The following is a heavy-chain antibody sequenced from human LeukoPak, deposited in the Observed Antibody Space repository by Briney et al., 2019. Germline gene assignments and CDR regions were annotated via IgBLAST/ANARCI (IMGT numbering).Heavy chain of an antibody. CDR3: AKNAGTSFTVHAFDI. V-gene: IGHV3-11*01. CDR1: GFTFSDYY. J-gene: IGHJ3*02. CDR2: ISTTGTTI. Sequence: GGSLRLPCAASGFTFSDYYVTWIRQTPGKGLEWVSYISTTGTTIHYADSVKGRFTVSRDNARNLLYLQMNSLRAEDTAVYYCAKNAGTSFTVHAFDIWGQGTMVTVSS. D-gene: IGHD3-10*01.